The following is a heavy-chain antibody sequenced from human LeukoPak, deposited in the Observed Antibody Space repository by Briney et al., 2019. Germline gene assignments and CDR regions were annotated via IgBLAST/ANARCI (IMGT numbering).Heavy chain of an antibody. J-gene: IGHJ4*02. CDR3: ARKRITMVRGPETSYYFDY. D-gene: IGHD3-10*01. V-gene: IGHV1-2*02. CDR1: AYTFTGYY. CDR2: INPNSGGT. Sequence: ASVKVSCQASAYTFTGYYMHWVRQAPGQGLEWMGWINPNSGGTNYAQKFQGRVTMTRDTSISTAYIELSRLRSDDTDVYYYARKRITMVRGPETSYYFDYWGQGTLVTVSS.